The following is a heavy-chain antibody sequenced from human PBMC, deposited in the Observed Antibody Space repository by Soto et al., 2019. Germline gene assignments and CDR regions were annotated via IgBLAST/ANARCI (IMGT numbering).Heavy chain of an antibody. D-gene: IGHD2-15*01. CDR1: GFTVSSND. V-gene: IGHV3-66*01. CDR2: IYSGGGT. Sequence: EVQLVGSGGGLVQPGGSLRLSCAASGFTVSSNDISWVRQAPGKGLEWVSVIYSGGGTYYADSVKGRFTISRDNSKNTLYHQMNSLRDEDTAVYYCVRSFFCSGGSCYSISSHWGQGTLVTVSS. J-gene: IGHJ4*02. CDR3: VRSFFCSGGSCYSISSH.